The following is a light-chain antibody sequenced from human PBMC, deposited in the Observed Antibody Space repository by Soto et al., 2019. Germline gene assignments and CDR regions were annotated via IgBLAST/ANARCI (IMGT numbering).Light chain of an antibody. Sequence: EIVLTQSPGTLSLSPGERATLSCRASQSVSSSYLAWYQQKPGQAPRLLIYGASSRATGIPDRFSGSESGTDFTLTISRLEPDDFAVYYCQQYGSPITFGPGNKVDIK. CDR1: QSVSSSY. V-gene: IGKV3-20*01. J-gene: IGKJ3*01. CDR3: QQYGSPIT. CDR2: GAS.